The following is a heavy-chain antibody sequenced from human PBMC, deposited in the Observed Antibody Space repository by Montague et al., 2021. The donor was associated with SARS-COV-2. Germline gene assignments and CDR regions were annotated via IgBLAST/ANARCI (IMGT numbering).Heavy chain of an antibody. D-gene: IGHD3-3*01. Sequence: SETLSLTCAVYGGSFSGYYWSWIRQPPGKGLEWIGEINHSGSTNYNPSLKSRVTISVDTSRNQFSLKLSSVTAADTAVYYCARGSSFVTIFGVVITDPPFDHWGQGTLVTVSS. CDR2: INHSGST. CDR1: GGSFSGYY. J-gene: IGHJ4*02. V-gene: IGHV4-34*01. CDR3: ARGSSFVTIFGVVITDPPFDH.